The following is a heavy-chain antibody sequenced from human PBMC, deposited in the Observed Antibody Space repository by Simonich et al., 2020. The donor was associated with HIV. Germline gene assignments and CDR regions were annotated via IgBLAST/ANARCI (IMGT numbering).Heavy chain of an antibody. CDR2: IYYSGST. J-gene: IGHJ4*02. V-gene: IGHV4-59*12. CDR1: GGSISSYY. CDR3: ARTSYYGSGSYYSDY. Sequence: QVQLQESGPGLVKPSETLSLTCTVSGGSISSYYWSWIRQPPGKGLEWIGYIYYSGSTNDNPSLKSRVTISVDTSKNQFSLKLSSVTAADTAVYYCARTSYYGSGSYYSDYWGQGTLVTVSS. D-gene: IGHD3-10*01.